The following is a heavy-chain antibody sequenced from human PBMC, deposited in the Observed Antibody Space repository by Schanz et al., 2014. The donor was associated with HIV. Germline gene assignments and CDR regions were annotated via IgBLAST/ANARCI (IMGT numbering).Heavy chain of an antibody. CDR1: GFTFSSYG. CDR3: ARGWRENSFDY. V-gene: IGHV3-30*03. CDR2: ISYDGSNK. D-gene: IGHD4-4*01. Sequence: VQLVESGGGVVQPGRSLRLSCAASGFTFSSYGMHWVRQAPGKGLEWVAVISYDGSNKYYADSVKGRFTISRDNSKNTLYLQMNSLRAEDTAVYYCARGWRENSFDYWGQGTLVTVSS. J-gene: IGHJ4*02.